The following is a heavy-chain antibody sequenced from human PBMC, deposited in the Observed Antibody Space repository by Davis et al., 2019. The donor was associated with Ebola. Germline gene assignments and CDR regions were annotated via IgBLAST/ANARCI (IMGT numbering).Heavy chain of an antibody. Sequence: ASVKVSCKASGYTFTGYGISWVRQAPGQGLEWMGWISAYNGNTNYAQKLQGRVTMTTDTSTSTAYMELRSLRSDDTAVYYCARDRGLIAAAGTKDYWGQGTLVTVSS. J-gene: IGHJ4*02. D-gene: IGHD6-13*01. V-gene: IGHV1-18*01. CDR1: GYTFTGYG. CDR3: ARDRGLIAAAGTKDY. CDR2: ISAYNGNT.